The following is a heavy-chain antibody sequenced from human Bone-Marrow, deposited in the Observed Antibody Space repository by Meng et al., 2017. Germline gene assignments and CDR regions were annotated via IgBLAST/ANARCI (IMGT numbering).Heavy chain of an antibody. CDR1: GGTFSSYA. J-gene: IGHJ2*01. D-gene: IGHD3-10*01. CDR2: IIPIFGTA. Sequence: QVQLLQAGAGVKKPGASVKVSCKASGGTFSSYAISWVRQAPGQGLEWMGGIIPIFGTANYAQKFQGRVTITADESTSTAYMELSSLRSEDTAVYYCARGVKGFGELLGWYFDLWGRGTLVTVSS. V-gene: IGHV1-69*01. CDR3: ARGVKGFGELLGWYFDL.